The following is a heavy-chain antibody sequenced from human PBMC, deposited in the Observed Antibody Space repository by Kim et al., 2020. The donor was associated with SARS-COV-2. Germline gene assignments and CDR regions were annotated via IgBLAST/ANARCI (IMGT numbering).Heavy chain of an antibody. V-gene: IGHV2-5*01. J-gene: IGHJ4*02. CDR3: ARYCWSGYAYLDC. Sequence: RYSPSLKSRLTITKDTSKNQVVLTMTNMDPVETATYYCARYCWSGYAYLDCWGQGTLVPVSS. D-gene: IGHD3-3*01.